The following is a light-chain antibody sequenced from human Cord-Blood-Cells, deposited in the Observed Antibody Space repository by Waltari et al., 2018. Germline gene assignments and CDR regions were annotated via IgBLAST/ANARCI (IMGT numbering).Light chain of an antibody. CDR2: DVS. J-gene: IGLJ1*01. V-gene: IGLV2-11*01. Sequence: QSALTQPRSVSGSPGQSAPISCTGTSSDVGGSNYVSWCQQHPGKAPNLMIDDVSNRPSGVPDRFSGSNSGNTASLTISGLQAEDEADYYCCSYAGSYTYVFGTGTKVTVL. CDR1: SSDVGGSNY. CDR3: CSYAGSYTYV.